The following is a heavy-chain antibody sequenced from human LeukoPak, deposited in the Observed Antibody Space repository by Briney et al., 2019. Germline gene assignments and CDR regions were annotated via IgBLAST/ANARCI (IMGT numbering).Heavy chain of an antibody. CDR1: GGSFGGYH. J-gene: IGHJ4*02. CDR3: ARGREHLWPTADY. Sequence: SETLSLTCAVSGGSFGGYHWIWIRQPPGKGLEWIGEITPSGGTNYSPSLKSRVSISLDTSKNQFSLSLSSVTAADTAVYSCARGREHLWPTADYWGQGTLVTVSS. V-gene: IGHV4-34*01. D-gene: IGHD5-18*01. CDR2: ITPSGGT.